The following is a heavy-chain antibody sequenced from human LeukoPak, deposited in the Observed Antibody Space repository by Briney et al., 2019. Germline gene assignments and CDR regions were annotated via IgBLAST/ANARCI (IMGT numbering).Heavy chain of an antibody. V-gene: IGHV3-30*18. D-gene: IGHD4-17*01. CDR3: AKQAHDYGDYLAYYGMDV. CDR2: ISNDGSNK. Sequence: GGSLRLSWAASGLTFGGYAMNWVRKAPGKGLEWVAVISNDGSNKYYADSVKGRFTISRDNSKNTLYLQMNSLRAEDTAVYYCAKQAHDYGDYLAYYGMDVWGQGTTVTVSS. CDR1: GLTFGGYA. J-gene: IGHJ6*02.